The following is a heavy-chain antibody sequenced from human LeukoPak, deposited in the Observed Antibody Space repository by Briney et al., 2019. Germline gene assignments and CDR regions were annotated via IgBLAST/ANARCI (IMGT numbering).Heavy chain of an antibody. CDR3: ARDPGVLVGATGY. CDR2: INSSSSYI. V-gene: IGHV3-21*01. J-gene: IGHJ4*02. CDR1: GFTFSSYS. D-gene: IGHD1-26*01. Sequence: GGSLRLSCAASGFTFSSYSMNWVRQAPGKGLEWVSSINSSSSYIYYADSVKGRFTISRDNAKNSLYLQMNSLRAEDTAVYYCARDPGVLVGATGYWGQGTLVTVSS.